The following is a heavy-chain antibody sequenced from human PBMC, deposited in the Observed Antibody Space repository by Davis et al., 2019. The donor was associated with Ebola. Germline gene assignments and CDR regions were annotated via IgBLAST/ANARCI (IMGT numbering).Heavy chain of an antibody. CDR3: AREGGLGDY. CDR1: GFIFRDYW. V-gene: IGHV3-21*01. CDR2: ISRSGDYI. J-gene: IGHJ4*02. Sequence: PGGSLRLSCAASGFIFRDYWMTWVRQAPGKGLEWVSTISRSGDYINYADSVKGRFTISRDNANNSLFLQMNSLRVDDTALYYCAREGGLGDYWGQGTRVIVSS.